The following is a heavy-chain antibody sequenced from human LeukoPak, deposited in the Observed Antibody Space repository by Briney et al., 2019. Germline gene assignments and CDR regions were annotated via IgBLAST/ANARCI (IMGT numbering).Heavy chain of an antibody. D-gene: IGHD6-19*01. J-gene: IGHJ4*02. V-gene: IGHV3-23*01. CDR3: AKDLSSGWPTNFDY. CDR2: ISGSGGST. CDR1: GCTFSSYA. Sequence: GGSLRLSCADSGCTFSSYAMSWVRQAPGKGLEWVSAISGSGGSTYYADSVKGRFTISRDNSKNTLYLQMNSLRAEDTAVYYCAKDLSSGWPTNFDYWGQGTLVTVSS.